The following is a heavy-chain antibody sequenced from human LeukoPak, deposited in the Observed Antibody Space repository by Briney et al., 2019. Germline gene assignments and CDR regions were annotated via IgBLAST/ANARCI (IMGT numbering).Heavy chain of an antibody. V-gene: IGHV1-2*02. J-gene: IGHJ3*01. CDR2: INPKVGAT. CDR3: AKDRTYCPSEVFGRNDAFDV. Sequence: GASVKVSCKTSGNTLTDLYIHWVRQAPGRGLEWMGWINPKVGATNYAQKFQGRVTMTRDTSVSTSYMELTRLTSDDTAVYYCAKDRTYCPSEVFGRNDAFDVWGHGTMVTVSS. CDR1: GNTLTDLY. D-gene: IGHD2-8*02.